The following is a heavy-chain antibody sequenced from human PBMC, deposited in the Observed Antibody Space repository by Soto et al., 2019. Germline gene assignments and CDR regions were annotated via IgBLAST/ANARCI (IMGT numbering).Heavy chain of an antibody. CDR1: GGTFSSYG. J-gene: IGHJ5*02. CDR2: INVYNGNT. V-gene: IGHV1-18*01. CDR3: ARGVGSGSYYNQYNWFDP. Sequence: GASVKVSCKASGGTFSSYGISWVRQAPGQGLEWMGWINVYNGNTKYAQKVQGRVTMTTDTSTSTAYMELRSLRSDDTAVYYCARGVGSGSYYNQYNWFDPWGQGTLVTVSS. D-gene: IGHD3-10*01.